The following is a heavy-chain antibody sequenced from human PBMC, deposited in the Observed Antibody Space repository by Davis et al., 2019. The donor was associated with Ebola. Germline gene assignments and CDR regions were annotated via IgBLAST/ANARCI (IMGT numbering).Heavy chain of an antibody. D-gene: IGHD2-21*02. CDR1: GYTFTSSG. Sequence: SVTVSRKASGYTFTSSGISRVRQVPGHGLEWMGRIIPILGIANYAQKFQGRVTITADKSTSTAYMELSSLRSEDTAVYYCARAYCGGDCYSGWFDPWGQGTLVTVSS. CDR3: ARAYCGGDCYSGWFDP. CDR2: IIPILGIA. V-gene: IGHV1-69*10. J-gene: IGHJ5*02.